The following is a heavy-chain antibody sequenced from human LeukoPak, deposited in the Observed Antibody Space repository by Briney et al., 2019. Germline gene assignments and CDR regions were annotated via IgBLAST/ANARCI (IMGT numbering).Heavy chain of an antibody. J-gene: IGHJ3*02. V-gene: IGHV4-61*02. CDR1: GGSISSGSYY. CDR3: VRDFDAWSAIDI. Sequence: SQTLSLTCTVSGGSISSGSYYWRWIRQPAGKGLEWIGRIYTSGSTNYNPTLKSRVSISLDTSKKQFSLHLSSVTAADTAIYYCVRDFDAWSAIDIWGQGTMVTVSS. CDR2: IYTSGST. D-gene: IGHD3-3*01.